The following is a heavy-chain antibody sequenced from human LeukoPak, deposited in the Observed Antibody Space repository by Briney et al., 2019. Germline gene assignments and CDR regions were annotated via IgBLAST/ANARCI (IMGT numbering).Heavy chain of an antibody. D-gene: IGHD2-2*01. J-gene: IGHJ4*02. CDR3: AHRRHGYCSTSCYSFDY. V-gene: IGHV2-5*02. Sequence: SGPRLVNPTQTLTLTCTFSGFSLSTSGVGVGWIRQPPGKALEWLALIYWDDDKRYSPSLESRLTITKDTSKNQVVLTMTNMDPVDTATYYCAHRRHGYCSTSCYSFDYWGQGTLVTVSS. CDR1: GFSLSTSGVG. CDR2: IYWDDDK.